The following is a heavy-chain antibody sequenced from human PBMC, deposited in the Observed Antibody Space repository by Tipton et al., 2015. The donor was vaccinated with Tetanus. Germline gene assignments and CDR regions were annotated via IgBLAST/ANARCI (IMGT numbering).Heavy chain of an antibody. CDR3: ARHFDDSSGDYYYGMDV. CDR2: TDPSDSYT. CDR1: GYSFTSYW. J-gene: IGHJ6*02. Sequence: QLVQSGAEVKKPGESLRISCKGSGYSFTSYWISWVRQMPGKGLEWMGRTDPSDSYTNYSPSFQGHVTISADKSISTAYLQWSSLKASDTAMYYCARHFDDSSGDYYYGMDVWGQGTTVTVSS. V-gene: IGHV5-10-1*01. D-gene: IGHD3-22*01.